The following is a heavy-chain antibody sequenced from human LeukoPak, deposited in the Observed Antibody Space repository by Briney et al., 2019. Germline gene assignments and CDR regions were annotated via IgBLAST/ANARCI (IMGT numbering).Heavy chain of an antibody. D-gene: IGHD3-16*01. J-gene: IGHJ3*02. CDR1: GFTFSRFW. Sequence: QPGGSLRLSCAASGFTFSRFWMNWVRQAPGRGLEWVANIDQSGGRNNYVDSVKGRFTISRDNAKNSLFLEMSSLRAGDTAGYFCARDVEGGTFDIWGQGTTVTVSS. CDR3: ARDVEGGTFDI. CDR2: IDQSGGRN. V-gene: IGHV3-7*05.